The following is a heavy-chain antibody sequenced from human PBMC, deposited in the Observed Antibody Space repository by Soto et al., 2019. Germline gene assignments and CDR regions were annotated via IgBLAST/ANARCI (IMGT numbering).Heavy chain of an antibody. CDR3: ARQPYYYYYYMDV. J-gene: IGHJ6*03. Sequence: PGESQKISCKGSGYQVTSYCSGWVRQMPRKGLEWMGIIYPGDSDTRYSPSFQGQVTISADKSISTAYLQWSSLKASDTAMYYCARQPYYYYYYMDVWGKGTTVTVSS. CDR2: IYPGDSDT. CDR1: GYQVTSYC. V-gene: IGHV5-51*01.